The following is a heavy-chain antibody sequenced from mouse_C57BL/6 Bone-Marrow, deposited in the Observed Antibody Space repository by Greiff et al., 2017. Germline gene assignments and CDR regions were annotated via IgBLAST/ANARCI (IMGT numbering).Heavy chain of an antibody. J-gene: IGHJ4*01. CDR3: ARSGYYIDYYAMDY. V-gene: IGHV1-81*01. CDR2: IYPRSGNT. Sequence: VQLQQSGAELARPGASVKLSCKASGYTFTSYGISWVKQRTGQGLEWIGEIYPRSGNTYYNEKFKGKATLTADKSSSTAYMELRILTSEDSAVYFCARSGYYIDYYAMDYWGQGTSVTVSS. D-gene: IGHD2-3*01. CDR1: GYTFTSYG.